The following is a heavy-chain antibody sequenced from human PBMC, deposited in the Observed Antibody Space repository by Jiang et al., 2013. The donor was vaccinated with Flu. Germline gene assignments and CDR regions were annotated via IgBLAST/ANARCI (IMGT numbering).Heavy chain of an antibody. V-gene: IGHV1-46*03. J-gene: IGHJ6*02. Sequence: SGAEVKKPGASVKVSCKASGYTFTSHYMHWVRQAPGQGLEWMGIINPRSGSTTYAQKFQDRVSMTRDTPTSTVYMELSSLRSEDTAVYFCARDQEESTSGSHWRYYYYDMDVWGQGTTVTV. CDR1: GYTFTSHY. CDR3: ARDQEESTSGSHWRYYYYDMDV. D-gene: IGHD1-26*01. CDR2: INPRSGST.